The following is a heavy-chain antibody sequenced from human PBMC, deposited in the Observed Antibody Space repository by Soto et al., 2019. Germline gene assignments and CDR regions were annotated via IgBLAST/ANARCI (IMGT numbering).Heavy chain of an antibody. CDR2: IDTDGGGT. CDR1: GFTLGSHR. Sequence: DVQLVESGGGLVQPGGSLRVSCAASGFTLGSHRIHWVRQAPGQGLEWVSRIDTDGGGTSYADSVKGRFTIATGNAKNTVYLQMLGMRAEDTDVDYCDTVFAHGGQGTLDTVSS. V-gene: IGHV3-74*01. CDR3: DTVFAH. D-gene: IGHD4-17*01. J-gene: IGHJ4*02.